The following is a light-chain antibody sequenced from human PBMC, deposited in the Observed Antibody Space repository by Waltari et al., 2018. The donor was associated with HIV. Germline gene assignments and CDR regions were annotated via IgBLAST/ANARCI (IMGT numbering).Light chain of an antibody. J-gene: IGLJ3*02. Sequence: QAVVTQEPSLTVSPGDTVTLTCGSSTGAVTSGHYPYWFQQKPGQAPTTVIYDTKNKPSWTPARFSGFLGGDKAALTLSGAQPEDEADYYCLLSYSGGPWVFGGGTKLTVL. V-gene: IGLV7-46*01. CDR1: TGAVTSGHY. CDR2: DTK. CDR3: LLSYSGGPWV.